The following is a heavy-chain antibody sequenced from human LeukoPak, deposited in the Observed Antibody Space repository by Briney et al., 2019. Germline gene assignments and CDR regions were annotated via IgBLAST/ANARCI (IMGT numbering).Heavy chain of an antibody. J-gene: IGHJ4*02. V-gene: IGHV3-30*18. CDR3: AKYQRQWLPKGGFDY. CDR1: GFTFSSYG. CDR2: ISYDGNNK. D-gene: IGHD6-19*01. Sequence: GRSLRLSCAASGFTFSSYGMHWVRQAPGKGLEWVAVISYDGNNKYYVDSVKGRFTISRDNSKNTLYLQMDNLRAEDTAVYYCAKYQRQWLPKGGFDYWGQGTLVTVSS.